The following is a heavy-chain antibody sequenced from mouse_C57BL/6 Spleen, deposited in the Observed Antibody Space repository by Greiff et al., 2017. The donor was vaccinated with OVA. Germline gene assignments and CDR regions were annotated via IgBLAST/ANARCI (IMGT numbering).Heavy chain of an antibody. Sequence: QVQLQQPGTELVKPGASVKLSCKASGYTFTSYWMHWVKQRPGQGLEWIGNINPSNGGTNYNEKFKSKATLTVDKSSSTAYMQLSSLTSEDSAVYDCARERWLRRGYFDVWGTGTTVTVSS. CDR3: ARERWLRRGYFDV. D-gene: IGHD2-2*01. CDR1: GYTFTSYW. J-gene: IGHJ1*03. V-gene: IGHV1-53*01. CDR2: INPSNGGT.